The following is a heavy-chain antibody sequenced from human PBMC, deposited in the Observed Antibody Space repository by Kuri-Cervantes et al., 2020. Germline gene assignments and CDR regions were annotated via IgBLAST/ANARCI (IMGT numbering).Heavy chain of an antibody. CDR2: IYYSGST. J-gene: IGHJ3*02. Sequence: SQTLSLTCAVYGGSFSSYYWGWIRQPPGKGLEWIGSIYYSGSTYYNPSLKSRVTISVDTSKNQFSLKLSSVTAADTAVYYCARQARNYYDMRAFDIWGQGTMVTVSS. CDR3: ARQARNYYDMRAFDI. D-gene: IGHD3-22*01. CDR1: GGSFSSYY. V-gene: IGHV4-39*01.